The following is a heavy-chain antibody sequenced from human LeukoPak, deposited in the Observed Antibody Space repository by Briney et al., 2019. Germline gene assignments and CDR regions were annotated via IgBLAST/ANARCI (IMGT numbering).Heavy chain of an antibody. CDR3: AKDGGSGYYYFDY. Sequence: GGSLRLSCAASGFTFSSYGMHWVRQAPGKGLEWVAVIWYDGSNKYYADSVKGRFTISRDNSKNTLYVQMNSLRAEDMAVYYCAKDGGSGYYYFDYWGQGTLVTVSS. CDR2: IWYDGSNK. CDR1: GFTFSSYG. D-gene: IGHD3-22*01. V-gene: IGHV3-33*06. J-gene: IGHJ4*02.